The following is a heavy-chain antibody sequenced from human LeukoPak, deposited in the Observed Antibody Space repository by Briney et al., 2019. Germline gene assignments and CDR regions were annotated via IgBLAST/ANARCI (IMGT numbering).Heavy chain of an antibody. Sequence: PSETLSLTCTVSGGSISSYYWSWIRQPPGKGLECIGYIYYTGSTNYNPSLKSRVTISVDTSKNQLSLKLSSVTAADSAVYYCARARTGFDLWGQGALVTVSS. J-gene: IGHJ5*02. CDR1: GGSISSYY. D-gene: IGHD1-1*01. CDR3: ARARTGFDL. V-gene: IGHV4-59*01. CDR2: IYYTGST.